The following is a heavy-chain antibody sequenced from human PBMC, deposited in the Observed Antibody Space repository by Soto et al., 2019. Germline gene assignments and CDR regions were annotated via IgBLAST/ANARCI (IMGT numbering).Heavy chain of an antibody. CDR1: GFTVSSNY. D-gene: IGHD5-12*01. CDR2: IYSGGST. Sequence: PGGSLRLSCAASGFTVSSNYMSWVRQAPGKGLEWVSVIYSGGSTYYADSVKGRFTISRHNSKNTLYLQMNSLRAEDTAVYYCARALRGYSGYELYYYYYMDVWGKGTTVTVSS. J-gene: IGHJ6*03. CDR3: ARALRGYSGYELYYYYYMDV. V-gene: IGHV3-53*04.